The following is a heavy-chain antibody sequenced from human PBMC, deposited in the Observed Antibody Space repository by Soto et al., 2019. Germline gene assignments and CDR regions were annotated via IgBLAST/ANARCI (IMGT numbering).Heavy chain of an antibody. CDR3: AKDRTVAARNFDY. V-gene: IGHV3-23*01. J-gene: IGHJ4*02. D-gene: IGHD6-6*01. Sequence: PGGSLRLFCAASGFAFSNYAMHWVRQAPGKGLEWVSSISTSIDATYYADSVKGRFTISRDDSKNTLYLQMNSLRAEDSAVYYCAKDRTVAARNFDYWGQGTQVTVSS. CDR2: ISTSIDAT. CDR1: GFAFSNYA.